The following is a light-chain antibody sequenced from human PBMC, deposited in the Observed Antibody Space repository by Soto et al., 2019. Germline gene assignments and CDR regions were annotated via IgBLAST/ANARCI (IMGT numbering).Light chain of an antibody. CDR1: TGAVTSGHY. J-gene: IGLJ2*01. Sequence: QAVVTQEPLLTVSPGGTDTLTYDSNTGAVTSGHYPYWFQQKPGQAPRTLIYDTSIKHAWTPARFSGSLLGGKAALTLSGAQPEDEAEYYCLLLYTDARVFGGGTKVTVL. V-gene: IGLV7-46*01. CDR3: LLLYTDARV. CDR2: DTS.